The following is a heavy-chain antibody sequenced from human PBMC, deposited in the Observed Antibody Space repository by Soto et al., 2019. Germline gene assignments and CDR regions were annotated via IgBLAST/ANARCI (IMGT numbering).Heavy chain of an antibody. Sequence: SETLSLTCTVSGGSISSSSYYWGWIRQPPGKGLEWIGSIYYSGSTYYNPSLKSRVTISVDTSKNQFSLKLSSVTAADTAVYYCARIAGAAAGTWEEKTYYYYYMDVWGKGTTVTVSS. CDR3: ARIAGAAAGTWEEKTYYYYYMDV. J-gene: IGHJ6*03. D-gene: IGHD6-13*01. CDR1: GGSISSSSYY. V-gene: IGHV4-39*01. CDR2: IYYSGST.